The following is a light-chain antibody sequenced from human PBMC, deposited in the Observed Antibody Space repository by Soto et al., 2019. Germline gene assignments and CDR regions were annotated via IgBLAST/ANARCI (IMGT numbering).Light chain of an antibody. CDR1: QSISSW. CDR2: DAS. J-gene: IGKJ1*01. CDR3: QQYNSWT. Sequence: DIQMTQSPSTLSASVGDRVTITCRASQSISSWLAWYQQKPGKAPKLLIYDASSLESGVPSRFSGSGSGTDFTLTISSVQPEDFATYYCQQYNSWTFGQGTKVDIK. V-gene: IGKV1-5*01.